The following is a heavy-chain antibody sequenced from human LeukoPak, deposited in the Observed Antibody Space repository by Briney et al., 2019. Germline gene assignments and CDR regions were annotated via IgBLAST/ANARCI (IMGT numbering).Heavy chain of an antibody. CDR3: ARSYCSGGRWVDWSHDY. CDR1: GFTFSYYA. D-gene: IGHD2-15*01. V-gene: IGHV3-30-3*01. CDR2: ISYDGSNK. J-gene: IGHJ4*02. Sequence: PGGSLRLSCAASGFTFSYYAMHWVRQAPGKGLEWVSVISYDGSNKYYADSVKGRFTISRDNSKNTLYMQMNSLRVEDTAVYYCARSYCSGGRWVDWSHDYWGQGTLVSVSS.